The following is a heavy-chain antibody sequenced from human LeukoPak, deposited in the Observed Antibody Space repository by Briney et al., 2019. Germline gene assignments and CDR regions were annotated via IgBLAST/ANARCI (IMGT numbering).Heavy chain of an antibody. D-gene: IGHD1-14*01. CDR3: ASAPEGYYYYYYMDV. J-gene: IGHJ6*03. V-gene: IGHV3-20*04. CDR1: GFTFDDYG. Sequence: GGSLRLSCAASGFTFDDYGMSWVRQAPGKGLEWVSGINWNGGSTGYADSVKGRFTISRDKAKNSLYLQMNSLRAEDTALYYCASAPEGYYYYYYMDVWGKGTTVTVSS. CDR2: INWNGGST.